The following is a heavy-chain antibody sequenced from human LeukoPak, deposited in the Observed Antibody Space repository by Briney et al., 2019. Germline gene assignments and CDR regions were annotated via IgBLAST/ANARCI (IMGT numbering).Heavy chain of an antibody. V-gene: IGHV3-33*06. Sequence: GTSLRLSCAASGFTFCRYDMHWVRQAPGKGLEWVAVIWYDGSIKYYAESVKGRFTISKDNSKNALYLQMNSLRAEDTAVYYCAKADEMNMDYWGQGTLVTVSS. J-gene: IGHJ4*02. CDR1: GFTFCRYD. CDR3: AKADEMNMDY. CDR2: IWYDGSIK. D-gene: IGHD2/OR15-2a*01.